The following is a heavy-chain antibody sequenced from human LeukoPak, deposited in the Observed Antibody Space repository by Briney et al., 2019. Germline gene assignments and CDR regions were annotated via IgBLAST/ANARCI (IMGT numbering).Heavy chain of an antibody. CDR3: ARHHHHLGYCSGGSCYTDYYYYYGMEV. J-gene: IGHJ6*02. CDR1: GYSFTSYW. CDR2: IYPCDSDT. Sequence: GEPLKISCRGSGYSFTSYWIGWVRQMPGKGLEGMGIIYPCDSDTRYSPSFQGLVTISADKPISTAYLQWSSLKGSDNAMYYCARHHHHLGYCSGGSCYTDYYYYYGMEVWGQGPTVTVSS. D-gene: IGHD2-15*01. V-gene: IGHV5-51*01.